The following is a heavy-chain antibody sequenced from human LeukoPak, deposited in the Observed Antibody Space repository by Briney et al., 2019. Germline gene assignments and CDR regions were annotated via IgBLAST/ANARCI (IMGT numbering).Heavy chain of an antibody. D-gene: IGHD6-19*01. Sequence: HPGGSLRLSCAASGFTVSSNYMSWVRQAPGKGLEWVSVIYSGGSTYYADSVKGRFTISRDNSKNTLYLQMNSLRAEDTAVYYCARDRGIAVAGLPLYYFDYWGQGTLVTVSS. V-gene: IGHV3-53*01. CDR3: ARDRGIAVAGLPLYYFDY. CDR1: GFTVSSNY. J-gene: IGHJ4*02. CDR2: IYSGGST.